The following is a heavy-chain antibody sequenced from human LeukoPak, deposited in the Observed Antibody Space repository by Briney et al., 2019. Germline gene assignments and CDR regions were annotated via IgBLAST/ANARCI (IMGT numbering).Heavy chain of an antibody. CDR2: TNSDGSST. V-gene: IGHV3-74*01. D-gene: IGHD5-18*01. J-gene: IGHJ4*02. CDR3: ARDDRYSAFDY. Sequence: GGSLRLSCAVSGFTFSSYWMHWVRQAPGKGLVWVSRTNSDGSSTSYADSVKGRFTISRDNAKNTLYLQMNSLRAEDTAVYYCARDDRYSAFDYWGQGTLVTVSS. CDR1: GFTFSSYW.